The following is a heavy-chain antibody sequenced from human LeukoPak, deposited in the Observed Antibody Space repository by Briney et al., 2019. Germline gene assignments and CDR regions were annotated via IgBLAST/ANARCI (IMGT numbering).Heavy chain of an antibody. CDR1: GGSISSGDYY. J-gene: IGHJ4*02. Sequence: SETLSLTCTVSGGSISSGDYYWSWIRQPPGKGLEWIGYIYYSGSTYYNPSLKSRVTISVDTSKNQFSLKLSSVTAEDTAVYYCARGYDYGDYWTYLDYWGQGTLVTVSS. D-gene: IGHD4-17*01. CDR3: ARGYDYGDYWTYLDY. V-gene: IGHV4-30-4*01. CDR2: IYYSGST.